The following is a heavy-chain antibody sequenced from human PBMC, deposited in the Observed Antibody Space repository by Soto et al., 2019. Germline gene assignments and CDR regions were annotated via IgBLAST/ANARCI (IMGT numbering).Heavy chain of an antibody. V-gene: IGHV1-69*13. CDR3: AGSYYYDSSGYYSKEGPFDY. J-gene: IGHJ4*02. Sequence: GASVKVSCKASGGTFSSYAISWVRQAPGQGLEWMGGIIPIFGTANYAQKFQGRVTITADESTSTAYMELSSLRSEDTAVYYCAGSYYYDSSGYYSKEGPFDYWGQGTLVTVSS. CDR2: IIPIFGTA. CDR1: GGTFSSYA. D-gene: IGHD3-22*01.